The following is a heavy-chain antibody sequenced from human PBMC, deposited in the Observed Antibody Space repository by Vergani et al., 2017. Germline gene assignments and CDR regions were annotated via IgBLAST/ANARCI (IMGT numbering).Heavy chain of an antibody. V-gene: IGHV5-51*01. J-gene: IGHJ4*02. CDR2: IHPADSDT. D-gene: IGHD3-22*01. Sequence: EVQLVQSGAEVKKPGESLKISCQISGYSFTNYWIGWVRQMPGKGLEWMGIIHPADSDTRYSPSFQGQVTISVDKSISTAYLQRSSLRASDSAMYYCARLYGRDSSGSKYFYDLGQGTLVTVSS. CDR1: GYSFTNYW. CDR3: ARLYGRDSSGSKYFYD.